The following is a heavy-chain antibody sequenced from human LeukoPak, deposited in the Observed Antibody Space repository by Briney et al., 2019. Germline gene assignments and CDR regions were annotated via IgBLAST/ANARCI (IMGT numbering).Heavy chain of an antibody. Sequence: GESLKISCKGSGYSFTSYWIGWVRQTPGKGLEWMGIIYPGDSDTRYSPSFQGQVTISADKSISTAYLQWSSLKASDTAMYYCARLTTGIAVAQHAFDIWGQGTMVTVSS. CDR1: GYSFTSYW. D-gene: IGHD6-19*01. CDR3: ARLTTGIAVAQHAFDI. V-gene: IGHV5-51*01. CDR2: IYPGDSDT. J-gene: IGHJ3*02.